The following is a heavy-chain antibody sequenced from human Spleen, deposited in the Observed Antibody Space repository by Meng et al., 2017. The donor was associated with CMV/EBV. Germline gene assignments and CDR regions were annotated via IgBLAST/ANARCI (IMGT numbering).Heavy chain of an antibody. J-gene: IGHJ6*02. CDR2: INWNGGST. V-gene: IGHV3-20*04. Sequence: GGSLRLSCAASGFTFDDYAMTWVRQTPGKGLEWVSGINWNGGSTDYGDSVKGRFTISRDNAKNSLYLQMNSLRAEDTAVYYCASFGLLKGPLVYGMDVWGQGTTVTVSS. D-gene: IGHD3-3*01. CDR3: ASFGLLKGPLVYGMDV. CDR1: GFTFDDYA.